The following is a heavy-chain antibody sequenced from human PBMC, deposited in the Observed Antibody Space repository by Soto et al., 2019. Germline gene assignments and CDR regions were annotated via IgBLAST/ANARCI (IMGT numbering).Heavy chain of an antibody. CDR2: IYYSGST. J-gene: IGHJ5*02. V-gene: IGHV4-59*01. CDR3: ARAPSLYCSGASCTGWFDP. CDR1: GGSISSYY. Sequence: SETLSLTCTVSGGSISSYYWSWIRQPPGKGLVWIGYIYYSGSTNYNPSLKSRVTISVDTSKNQFSLKLSSVTAADTAVYYCARAPSLYCSGASCTGWFDPWGQGTLVTVSP. D-gene: IGHD2-15*01.